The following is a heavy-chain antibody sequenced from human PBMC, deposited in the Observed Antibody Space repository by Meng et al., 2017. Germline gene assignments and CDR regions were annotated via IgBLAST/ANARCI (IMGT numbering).Heavy chain of an antibody. Sequence: VHLVQFGDEGKKPGASAKASCHPSGDNVHDYNTHWVRRAPGQGLEWMGRINPKSGDTHYAQKFQARVTMTGDTSISTAYMELSGLRSDDTAMYYCARDEDISAAGKLFGDYWGQGTLVTVSS. V-gene: IGHV1-2*06. D-gene: IGHD6-25*01. CDR2: INPKSGDT. CDR3: ARDEDISAAGKLFGDY. J-gene: IGHJ4*02. CDR1: GDNVHDYN.